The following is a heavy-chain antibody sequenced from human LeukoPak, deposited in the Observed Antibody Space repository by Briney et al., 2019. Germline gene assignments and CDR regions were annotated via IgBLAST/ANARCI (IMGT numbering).Heavy chain of an antibody. CDR3: TKDIGYFDY. Sequence: GGSLRLSCAASGFTFSKAWMSWVRQAPGKGLEWVGRFKSKTDGGTTDYAAPVKGRFIVSRDDSKNTLYLRMNSLRTEDTAVYFCTKDIGYFDYWGQGSLVTVSS. V-gene: IGHV3-15*01. CDR1: GFTFSKAW. J-gene: IGHJ4*02. CDR2: FKSKTDGGTT.